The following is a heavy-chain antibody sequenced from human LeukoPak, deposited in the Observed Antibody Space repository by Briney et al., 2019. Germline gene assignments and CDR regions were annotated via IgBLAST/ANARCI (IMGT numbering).Heavy chain of an antibody. CDR3: ARGLEAYSSGTFDY. V-gene: IGHV4-34*01. Sequence: SETLSLTCAVYGGSFSDYYWSWIRQPPGKGLEWIGEINHSGSTDYNPSLKSRVTISIDKSKNHFSLKLTSVTAADTAVYYCARGLEAYSSGTFDYWGQGTLVTVSS. J-gene: IGHJ4*02. CDR1: GGSFSDYY. D-gene: IGHD6-19*01. CDR2: INHSGST.